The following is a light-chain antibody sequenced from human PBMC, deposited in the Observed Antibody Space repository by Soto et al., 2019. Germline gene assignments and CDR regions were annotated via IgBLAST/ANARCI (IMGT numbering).Light chain of an antibody. Sequence: DIQMTQSPSTLSAFVGDRVTITCRASQSISSWLAWYQQKPGKAPKLLVYQASTLESGVPLRFSGSGSGTEFPLTINSLQSDDFATYYCQQYDSYSWTFGQGTKVEVK. V-gene: IGKV1-5*03. CDR2: QAS. J-gene: IGKJ1*01. CDR1: QSISSW. CDR3: QQYDSYSWT.